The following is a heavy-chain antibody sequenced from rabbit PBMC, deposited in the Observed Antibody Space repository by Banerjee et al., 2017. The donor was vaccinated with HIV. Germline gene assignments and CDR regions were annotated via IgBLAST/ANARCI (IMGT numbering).Heavy chain of an antibody. Sequence: QEQLVESGGGLVKPEGSLKLSCTASGFSFSNKAVMCWVRQAPGKGLEWIACIGAGSGDSTYYASWAKGRFTISKTSSTTVTLQMTSLTAADTATYFCARDTGSSFSSYGMDLWGQGTLVTVS. CDR2: IGAGSGDST. V-gene: IGHV1S45*01. CDR3: ARDTGSSFSSYGMDL. D-gene: IGHD8-1*01. J-gene: IGHJ6*01. CDR1: GFSFSNKAV.